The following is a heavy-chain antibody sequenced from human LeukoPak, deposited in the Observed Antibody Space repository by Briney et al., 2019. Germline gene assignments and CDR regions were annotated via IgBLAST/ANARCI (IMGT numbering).Heavy chain of an antibody. CDR1: GGSISSYY. D-gene: IGHD1-26*01. Sequence: SETLSLTCTVSGGSISSYYWSWIRQPPGKGLEWIGYIYYSGSTNYNPSLKSRVTISVDTSKNQFSLKLSSVTAADTAVYYCARQLEGATTFDYWGQGTLVTVSS. CDR3: ARQLEGATTFDY. CDR2: IYYSGST. V-gene: IGHV4-59*08. J-gene: IGHJ4*02.